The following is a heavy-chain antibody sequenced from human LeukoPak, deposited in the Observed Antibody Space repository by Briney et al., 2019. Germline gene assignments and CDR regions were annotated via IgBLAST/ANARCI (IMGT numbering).Heavy chain of an antibody. CDR1: GGTFSNYD. J-gene: IGHJ4*02. Sequence: GASVKVSCKASGGTFSNYDVTWVRQAPGQGLEWMGRIIPVFDTAKYAQNFQGRVTMTTDESSSTAYMELYSLRSEDTAVYYCALSAEKQLVYFDFWGQGTLVTVS. CDR3: ALSAEKQLVYFDF. D-gene: IGHD6-13*01. CDR2: IIPVFDTA. V-gene: IGHV1-69*05.